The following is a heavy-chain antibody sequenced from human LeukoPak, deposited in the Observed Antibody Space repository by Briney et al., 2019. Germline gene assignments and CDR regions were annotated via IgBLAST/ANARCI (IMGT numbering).Heavy chain of an antibody. J-gene: IGHJ5*01. V-gene: IGHV3-7*01. Sequence: GGSLRLSCAASGFTFTSYWMSWVRQAPGKGREWVANIKQDGSEKYYVDSVKGRFTISRDNAKNSLYLQMNSLRAEDTAVYYCAREAFLRRGLNWFDPWGQGTLVTVSS. D-gene: IGHD2/OR15-2a*01. CDR2: IKQDGSEK. CDR3: AREAFLRRGLNWFDP. CDR1: GFTFTSYW.